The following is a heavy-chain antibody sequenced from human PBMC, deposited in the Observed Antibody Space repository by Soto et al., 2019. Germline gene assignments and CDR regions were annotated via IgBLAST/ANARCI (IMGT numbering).Heavy chain of an antibody. V-gene: IGHV3-66*01. CDR2: IYSGGST. Sequence: GGSLRLSCAASGFTVSSNYMSWVRQGPGKGLEWVSVIYSGGSTYYADSVKGRFTISRDNSKNTLYLQMNSLRAEDTAVYYCASGELRYFDWFPSRYDHWGQGTLVTVSS. CDR3: ASGELRYFDWFPSRYDH. D-gene: IGHD3-9*01. CDR1: GFTVSSNY. J-gene: IGHJ4*02.